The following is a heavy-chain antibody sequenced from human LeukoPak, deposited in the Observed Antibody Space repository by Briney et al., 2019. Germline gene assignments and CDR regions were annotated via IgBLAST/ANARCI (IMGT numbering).Heavy chain of an antibody. D-gene: IGHD6-19*01. Sequence: GGSLRLSCAPSGFTDSSNYMSWVREAPGKGLEWVSIIYSGGNTHYADSVKGRFTISRDNSKNTLYLQMNSLRAEDTAVYYCTCSGWSIYYFDYWGQGTLVTGSS. V-gene: IGHV3-53*01. J-gene: IGHJ4*02. CDR3: TCSGWSIYYFDY. CDR1: GFTDSSNY. CDR2: IYSGGNT.